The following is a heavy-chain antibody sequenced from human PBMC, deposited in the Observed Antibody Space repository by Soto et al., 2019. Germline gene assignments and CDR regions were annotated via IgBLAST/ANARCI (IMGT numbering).Heavy chain of an antibody. CDR1: GFTFSSYA. CDR2: ISGSGGST. CDR3: AKDYNQGDYYYYGMDV. V-gene: IGHV3-23*01. D-gene: IGHD3-10*01. Sequence: SLRLSCAASGFTFSSYAMSWVRQAPGKGLEWVSAISGSGGSTYYADSVKGRFTISRDNSKNTLYLQMNSLRAEDTAVYYCAKDYNQGDYYYYGMDVWGQGTTVTVSS. J-gene: IGHJ6*02.